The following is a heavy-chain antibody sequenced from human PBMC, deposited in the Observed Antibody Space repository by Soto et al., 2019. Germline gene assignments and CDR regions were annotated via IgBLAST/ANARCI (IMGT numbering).Heavy chain of an antibody. CDR3: ALDTGNFFDY. V-gene: IGHV1-18*01. J-gene: IGHJ4*02. CDR1: GYTFTSYT. Sequence: QVQLLQSGGQVKKPGASVKVSCKASGYTFTSYTISWVRQAPGQGLEWVGWLGPSSGNTDSARNLQGGVTMTTDTTTSTAYRELRSLRYNATAEYYCALDTGNFFDYWGQGTLVTVSS. CDR2: LGPSSGNT.